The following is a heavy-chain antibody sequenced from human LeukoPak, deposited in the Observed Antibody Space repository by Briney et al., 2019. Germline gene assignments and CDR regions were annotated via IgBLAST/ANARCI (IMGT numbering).Heavy chain of an antibody. D-gene: IGHD4-17*01. J-gene: IGHJ4*02. CDR3: ARDGDYAFDY. V-gene: IGHV4-59*01. CDR2: IYYSGST. CDR1: GGSISSYY. Sequence: SETLSLTCTVSGGSISSYYWSWIRQPPGKGLEWIGSIYYSGSTNYNPSLKSRVTISVDTSKNQFSLKLSSVTAADTAVYYCARDGDYAFDYWGQGTPVTVSS.